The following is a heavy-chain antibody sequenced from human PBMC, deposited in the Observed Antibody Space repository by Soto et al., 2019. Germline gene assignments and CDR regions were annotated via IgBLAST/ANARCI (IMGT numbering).Heavy chain of an antibody. D-gene: IGHD3-10*01. J-gene: IGHJ4*02. V-gene: IGHV4-61*08. CDR2: MYNSGST. CDR3: ASMGYHYGSGSYPLDY. CDR1: GGSISSGGYS. Sequence: LPETLSLTCAVSGGSISSGGYSWTWIRQPPGKGLEWIGFMYNSGSTHYNPSLKSRVTISLDTSKNQFSLNLRSVTAADTAVYYCASMGYHYGSGSYPLDYWGQGXLVTVSS.